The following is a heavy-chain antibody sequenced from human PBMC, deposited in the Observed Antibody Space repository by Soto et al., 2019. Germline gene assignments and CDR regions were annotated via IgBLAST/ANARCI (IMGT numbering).Heavy chain of an antibody. J-gene: IGHJ6*02. CDR2: IYYSGST. D-gene: IGHD6-13*01. CDR3: ARDSGLAAANYGMDV. CDR1: GGSISSGGYY. Sequence: SETLSLTCSVSGGSISSGGYYWSWIRQHPGKGLEWIGYIYYSGSTYYNPSLKSRVTISVDTSKNQFSLKLSSVTAADTAVYYCARDSGLAAANYGMDVWGQGTTVTVSS. V-gene: IGHV4-31*03.